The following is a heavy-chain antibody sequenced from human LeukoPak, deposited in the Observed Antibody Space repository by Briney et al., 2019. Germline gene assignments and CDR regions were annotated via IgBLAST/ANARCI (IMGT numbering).Heavy chain of an antibody. D-gene: IGHD3-22*01. CDR1: GGSIGSGGYY. J-gene: IGHJ4*02. CDR2: IYYSGST. Sequence: PSQTLSLTCTVSGGSIGSGGYYWSWIRQHPGKGLEWIGYIYYSGSTYYNPSLKSRVTISVDTSKNQFSLKLSSVTAADTAVYYCAREEDYYDSSGYYDYWGQGTLVTVSS. CDR3: AREEDYYDSSGYYDY. V-gene: IGHV4-31*03.